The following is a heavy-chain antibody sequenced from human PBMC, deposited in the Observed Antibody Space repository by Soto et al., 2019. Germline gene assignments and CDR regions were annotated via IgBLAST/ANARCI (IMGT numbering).Heavy chain of an antibody. CDR2: ISGSGIST. CDR1: GFTFSTYP. J-gene: IGHJ6*02. V-gene: IGHV3-23*01. Sequence: GGSLRLSCAASGFTFSTYPMSWVRQAPGKGLEWVSGISGSGISTYYTDSVKGRFTISRDNSKNTVFLQMNSLRDEDTAVYYCAKPPVITASYYYYDMDVWGQGTTVTV. D-gene: IGHD4-4*01. CDR3: AKPPVITASYYYYDMDV.